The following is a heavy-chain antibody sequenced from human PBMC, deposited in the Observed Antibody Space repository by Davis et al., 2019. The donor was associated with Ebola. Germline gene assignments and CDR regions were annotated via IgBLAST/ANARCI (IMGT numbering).Heavy chain of an antibody. V-gene: IGHV3-23*01. CDR3: AKVHPPTTVTTGWFDP. D-gene: IGHD4-17*01. CDR2: ISVRSIT. J-gene: IGHJ5*02. Sequence: ESLMISCAASGFIFSSYAMSWVRQSPGKGLEWVSSISVRSITYHADSVKGRFTISRDNSKNTLYLQMNSLRAEDTAVYYCAKVHPPTTVTTGWFDPRGQGTLVTVSS. CDR1: GFIFSSYA.